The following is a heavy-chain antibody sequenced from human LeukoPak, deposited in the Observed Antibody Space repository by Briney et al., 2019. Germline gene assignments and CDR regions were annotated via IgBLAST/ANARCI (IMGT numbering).Heavy chain of an antibody. J-gene: IGHJ6*02. CDR2: IIPTLGIA. Sequence: SVKVSCKASGGTFISYTISWVRQAPGQGLEWMGGIIPTLGIANYAQKFQGIVTITADKSTSIAYMELSSLRSEDTAVYYCARDRGDYGMDVWGQGTTVTVSS. CDR1: GGTFISYT. V-gene: IGHV1-69*10. CDR3: ARDRGDYGMDV.